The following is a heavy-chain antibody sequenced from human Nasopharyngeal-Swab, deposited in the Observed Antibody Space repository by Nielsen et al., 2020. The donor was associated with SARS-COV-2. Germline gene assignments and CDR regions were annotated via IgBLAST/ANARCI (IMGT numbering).Heavy chain of an antibody. J-gene: IGHJ4*02. CDR2: IWFDGSNK. V-gene: IGHV3-33*08. CDR3: ARDPRYCSSTSCYDSLYFDY. CDR1: GFTFSSYG. D-gene: IGHD2-2*01. Sequence: GESLKISCAASGFTFSSYGMHWVRQAPGKGLEWVAVIWFDGSNKYYADSVKGRFTISRDNSKNTLHLQMNSLRAEDTAVYYCARDPRYCSSTSCYDSLYFDYWGQGTLVTVSS.